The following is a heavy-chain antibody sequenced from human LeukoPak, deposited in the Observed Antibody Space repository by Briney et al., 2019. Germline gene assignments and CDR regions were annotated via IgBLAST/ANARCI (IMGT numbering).Heavy chain of an antibody. Sequence: GGSLRLSCAASGFTFSSYSMNWVRQAPGKGLEWVSYISSSSSTIYYADSVKGRFTISRDNAKNSLYLQMNSLRAEDMAVYYCAREESYYYYMDVWGKGTTVTVSS. V-gene: IGHV3-48*04. CDR3: AREESYYYYMDV. J-gene: IGHJ6*03. D-gene: IGHD3-10*01. CDR2: ISSSSSTI. CDR1: GFTFSSYS.